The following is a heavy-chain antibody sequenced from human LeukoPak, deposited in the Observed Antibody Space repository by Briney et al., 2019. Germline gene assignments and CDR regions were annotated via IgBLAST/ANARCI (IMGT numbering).Heavy chain of an antibody. CDR1: GFTFRSYD. J-gene: IGHJ4*02. D-gene: IGHD5-18*01. V-gene: IGHV3-23*01. CDR2: ISGSGGST. Sequence: PGGSLRLSCAASGFTFRSYDMSWVRQAPGKGLEWVSAISGSGGSTYYADSVKGRFTISRDNSKNTLYLQMNSLRAEDTAVYYCAKNPPAGIQLWLLDYWGQGTLVTVSS. CDR3: AKNPPAGIQLWLLDY.